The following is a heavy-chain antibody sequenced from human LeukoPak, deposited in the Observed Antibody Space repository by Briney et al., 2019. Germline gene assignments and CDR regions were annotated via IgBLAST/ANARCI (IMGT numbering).Heavy chain of an antibody. Sequence: ASVKVSCKASGFTFTDYIIHWVRQAPGQRLEWMGWINAGNGNTKYSQKFQGRVTITRDTSASTAYMELSSLRSEDTAVYYCAREQQLNWFDPWGQGTLVTVSS. J-gene: IGHJ5*02. D-gene: IGHD6-13*01. CDR1: GFTFTDYI. CDR3: AREQQLNWFDP. CDR2: INAGNGNT. V-gene: IGHV1-3*01.